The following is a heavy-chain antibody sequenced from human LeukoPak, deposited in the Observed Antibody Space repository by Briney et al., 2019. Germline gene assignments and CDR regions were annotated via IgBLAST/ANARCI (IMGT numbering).Heavy chain of an antibody. CDR1: GFTFSNAW. CDR3: AQDLAYIRFDN. D-gene: IGHD1-1*01. V-gene: IGHV3-15*01. CDR2: IKSKTDGGTT. J-gene: IGHJ4*02. Sequence: GGSLRLSCAASGFTFSNAWMSWVRQAPGKGLEWVGRIKSKTDGGTTDYAAPVKGRFTISRDDSKNTPYLQMNSLRFEDAAVYYCAQDLAYIRFDNWGQGTLVTVSS.